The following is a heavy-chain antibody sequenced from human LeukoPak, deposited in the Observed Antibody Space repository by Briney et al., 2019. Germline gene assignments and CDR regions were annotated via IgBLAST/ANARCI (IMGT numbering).Heavy chain of an antibody. V-gene: IGHV3-20*04. CDR2: INWSGGST. D-gene: IGHD3-16*01. CDR1: GFTFDDYG. Sequence: PGGSLRFSCAASGFTFDDYGMSWVRQAPGKGLEWVSGINWSGGSTVYADSVQGRFTISRDNAKNSLYLQMNSLRADDTALYYCARDLASTDVWGKGTTVTVSS. CDR3: ARDLASTDV. J-gene: IGHJ6*04.